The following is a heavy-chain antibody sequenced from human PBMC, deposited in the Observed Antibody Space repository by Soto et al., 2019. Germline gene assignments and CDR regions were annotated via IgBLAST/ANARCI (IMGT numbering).Heavy chain of an antibody. D-gene: IGHD6-13*01. J-gene: IGHJ6*02. CDR1: GGSFSGYY. CDR3: ARGLRTYSSSWYGMDV. V-gene: IGHV4-34*01. CDR2: INHSGGT. Sequence: QVQLQQWGAGLLKPSETLSLTCAVYGGSFSGYYWSWIRQPPGKGLEWIGEINHSGGTNYNPSLKSRVTISVDTSKNQFSLNLSSVTAADTAVYYCARGLRTYSSSWYGMDVWGQGTTVTVSS.